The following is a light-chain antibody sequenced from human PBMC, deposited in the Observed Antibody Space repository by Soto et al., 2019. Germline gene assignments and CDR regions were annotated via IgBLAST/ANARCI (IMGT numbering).Light chain of an antibody. J-gene: IGLJ2*01. CDR3: AAWDNRLNAHVV. CDR2: SDN. V-gene: IGLV1-47*02. CDR1: SPNIGSNY. Sequence: QSVLTQPPSASGTPGQRVTISCSGSSPNIGSNYVYWYQHLPGTAPKLLIYSDNQRPSGVPDLFSGSKSGTSASLAISGLRSEDEAEYYCAAWDNRLNAHVVFGGGTKVTVL.